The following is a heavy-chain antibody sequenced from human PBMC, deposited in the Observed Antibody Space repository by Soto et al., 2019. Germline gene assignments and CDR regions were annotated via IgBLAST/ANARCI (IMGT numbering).Heavy chain of an antibody. CDR2: ISAYNGKT. CDR3: AKADSNYAGRFSYYYMDV. J-gene: IGHJ6*03. D-gene: IGHD4-4*01. V-gene: IGHV1-18*01. Sequence: QVPLVQSGTEVKKPGASVKVSCKASGYTFTSYGIGWVRQAPGQGLEWMGWISAYNGKTHYPQKYQGKVTMTTDTSTSTAYMELRSLRYDDTAVYFCAKADSNYAGRFSYYYMDVYGKGTMVTVSS. CDR1: GYTFTSYG.